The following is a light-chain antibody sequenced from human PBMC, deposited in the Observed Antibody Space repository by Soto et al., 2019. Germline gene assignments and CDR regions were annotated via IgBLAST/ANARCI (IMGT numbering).Light chain of an antibody. Sequence: EIVLTHSPGTLSFSPGDRATVFCTASQSVSSSYLVWHQQKPGQAPRLLIYDASNRATGIPARFSGSGSGTDFTLTISSLEPEDFAVYYCQQRSNWPWPFGQGTKVDIK. CDR1: QSVSSSY. CDR3: QQRSNWPWP. V-gene: IGKV3D-20*02. CDR2: DAS. J-gene: IGKJ1*01.